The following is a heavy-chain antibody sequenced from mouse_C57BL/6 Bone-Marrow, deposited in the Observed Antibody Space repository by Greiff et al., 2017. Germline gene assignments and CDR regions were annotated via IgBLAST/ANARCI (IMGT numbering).Heavy chain of an antibody. CDR3: SRRGARVYYFDY. CDR1: GYTFTSYW. V-gene: IGHV1-55*01. D-gene: IGHD3-3*01. CDR2: IYPGSGST. J-gene: IGHJ2*01. Sequence: QVQLQQPGAELVKPGASVKMSCKASGYTFTSYWITWVKQRPGQGLEWIGDIYPGSGSTNYNEKFKSKATLTVDTSSSTAYMQLSSLTSEDSAVYYCSRRGARVYYFDYWGQGTTLTVSS.